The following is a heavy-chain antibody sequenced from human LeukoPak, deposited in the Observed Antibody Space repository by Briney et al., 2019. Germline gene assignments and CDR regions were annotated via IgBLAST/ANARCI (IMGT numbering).Heavy chain of an antibody. V-gene: IGHV3-33*01. CDR1: GFTFSSYG. D-gene: IGHD3-22*01. Sequence: GRSLRLSCAASGFTFSSYGMHWVRQAPGKGLEWVAVIWYDGSNKYYADSVKGRFTISRDNSKNTLYLQMNSLRAEDTAVYYCARGGTYYYDSSGPPDIWGQGTMVTVSS. CDR2: IWYDGSNK. J-gene: IGHJ3*02. CDR3: ARGGTYYYDSSGPPDI.